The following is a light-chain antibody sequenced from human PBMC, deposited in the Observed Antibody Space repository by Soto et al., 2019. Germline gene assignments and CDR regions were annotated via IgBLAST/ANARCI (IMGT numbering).Light chain of an antibody. Sequence: QSALTQPASVSGSPGQSITISCTGTRRDVGGYNYLSWYQQHPGKAPRVMIYEVSSRPSGVSNRVSGSKSGNTASLTISGLLAEDEADYFCSSYATSGTPEFGGGTQLTAL. J-gene: IGLJ7*02. V-gene: IGLV2-14*01. CDR3: SSYATSGTPE. CDR1: RRDVGGYNY. CDR2: EVS.